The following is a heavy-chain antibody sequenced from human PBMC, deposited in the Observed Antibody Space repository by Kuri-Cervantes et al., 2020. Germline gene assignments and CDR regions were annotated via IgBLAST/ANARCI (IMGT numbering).Heavy chain of an antibody. D-gene: IGHD3-10*01. J-gene: IGHJ4*02. V-gene: IGHV1-2*04. Sequence: ASVKVSCKASGGTFSSYAISWVRQAPGQGLEWMGGIIPNSGGTNYAQRFQGWVTMTRDTSISTAYMELSRLRSDDTAVYYCARGEAYYGSGSDQKVGDYWGQGTLVTVSS. CDR2: IIPNSGGT. CDR1: GGTFSSYA. CDR3: ARGEAYYGSGSDQKVGDY.